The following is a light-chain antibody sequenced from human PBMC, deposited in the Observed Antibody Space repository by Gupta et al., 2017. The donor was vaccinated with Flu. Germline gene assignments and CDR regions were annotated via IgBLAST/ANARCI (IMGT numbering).Light chain of an antibody. Sequence: VTASCTGTSSDIGGYNYVSWYQQHPGKAPKLMIFEVNKRPSGVPDRFSGSKSGNTASLTVSGLQAEDEADYYCSSYAGSNKLWVFGGGTKVTVL. V-gene: IGLV2-8*01. CDR3: SSYAGSNKLWV. CDR1: SSDIGGYNY. J-gene: IGLJ3*02. CDR2: EVN.